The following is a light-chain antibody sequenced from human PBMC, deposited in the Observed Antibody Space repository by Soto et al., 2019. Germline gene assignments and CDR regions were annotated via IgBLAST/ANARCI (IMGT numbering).Light chain of an antibody. CDR3: CSYAGSGTDNYV. J-gene: IGLJ1*01. V-gene: IGLV2-23*01. CDR2: EGI. Sequence: QSALTQPASVSGSPGQSITISCTGTSSDIGTYNLVSWYQHYPSKAPKLMIYEGIKRPSGVSNRFSGSKSGNTAFLTISGLQAEDEPDYYCCSYAGSGTDNYVFGSGTKLTVL. CDR1: SSDIGTYNL.